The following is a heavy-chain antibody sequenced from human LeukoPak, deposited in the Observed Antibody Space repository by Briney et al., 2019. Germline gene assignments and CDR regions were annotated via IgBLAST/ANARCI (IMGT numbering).Heavy chain of an antibody. J-gene: IGHJ6*03. CDR3: ARGFSVSMDV. D-gene: IGHD3-3*01. CDR2: INSDGSST. V-gene: IGHV3-74*01. CDR1: GFTFSSYW. Sequence: GGSLRLSCAASGFTFSSYWMHWVRQAPGKGLGWVSRINSDGSSTSYADSVKGRFTISRDNAKNTLYLQMNSLRAEDTAVYYCARGFSVSMDVWGKGTTVTISS.